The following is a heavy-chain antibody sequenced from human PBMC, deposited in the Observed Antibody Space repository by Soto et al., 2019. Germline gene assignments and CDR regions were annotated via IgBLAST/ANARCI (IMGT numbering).Heavy chain of an antibody. D-gene: IGHD6-6*01. V-gene: IGHV3-23*01. Sequence: EVQLLESGGGLVQPGGSLRLSCKASGFSFSSYPMTWVRQAPGKGLAWVSRISGSGGRTDYADSVKGRFTVSRDNSKNTLYLQLISLGAVYTAVYYCAKEHSSAWASATWGQGTLVTVSS. CDR1: GFSFSSYP. J-gene: IGHJ4*02. CDR3: AKEHSSAWASAT. CDR2: ISGSGGRT.